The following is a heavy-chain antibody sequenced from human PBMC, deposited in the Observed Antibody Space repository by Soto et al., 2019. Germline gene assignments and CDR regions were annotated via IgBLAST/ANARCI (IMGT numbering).Heavy chain of an antibody. CDR1: GGTFLSYA. CDR3: ARMLYCSSTSCPKYYYYGMDV. D-gene: IGHD2-2*01. V-gene: IGHV1-69*13. CDR2: IIPIFGTA. Sequence: SVKVSCKASGGTFLSYAISWVRQAPGQGLEWMGGIIPIFGTANYAQKFQGRVTITADESTSTAYMELSSLRSEDTAVYYFARMLYCSSTSCPKYYYYGMDVWGQGTTVTVSS. J-gene: IGHJ6*02.